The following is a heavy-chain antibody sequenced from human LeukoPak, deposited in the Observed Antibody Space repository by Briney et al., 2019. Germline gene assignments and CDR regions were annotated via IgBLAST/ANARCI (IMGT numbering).Heavy chain of an antibody. J-gene: IGHJ4*02. V-gene: IGHV3-53*01. CDR3: ARGVAGPHEFDY. CDR2: IYTGGTT. CDR1: VLNVSSNY. D-gene: IGHD6-19*01. Sequence: GGSLRLSCAASVLNVSSNYMSWVRQSTGKRLQWVSVIYTGGTTYYADSVKGRFTISRDKSKNTLYLQMNSLRVEDTAVYFCARGVAGPHEFDYWGQGTLVTVSS.